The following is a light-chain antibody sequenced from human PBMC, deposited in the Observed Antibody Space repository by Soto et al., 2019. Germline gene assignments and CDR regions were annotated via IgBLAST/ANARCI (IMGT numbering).Light chain of an antibody. V-gene: IGKV1-39*01. CDR3: QQSYSTPLT. J-gene: IGKJ5*01. Sequence: DIQMTQSPSSLSASVGDRVTITCRASQSISTYLNWYQQKPGTAPSLLIYAATNLQSGVPSRFSGSVSRTDFTLTISSLQPEDFATDYCQQSYSTPLTFGQGTRLEIK. CDR2: AAT. CDR1: QSISTY.